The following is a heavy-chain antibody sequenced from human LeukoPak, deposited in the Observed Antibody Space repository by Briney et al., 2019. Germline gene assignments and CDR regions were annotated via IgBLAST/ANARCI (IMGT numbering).Heavy chain of an antibody. CDR2: IYWDDSK. CDR1: GFSLSSSGVG. J-gene: IGHJ5*02. Sequence: KESGPTLVQPTQTLTLTCTFSGFSLSSSGVGVGWIRQPPGKALEWLALIYWDDSKRYSPSLKSRLTITKDTSKNQVVLTMTNMDPVDTATYYCARKGCSGGSCYPVSNNWFDPWGQGTLVTVSS. D-gene: IGHD2-15*01. V-gene: IGHV2-5*02. CDR3: ARKGCSGGSCYPVSNNWFDP.